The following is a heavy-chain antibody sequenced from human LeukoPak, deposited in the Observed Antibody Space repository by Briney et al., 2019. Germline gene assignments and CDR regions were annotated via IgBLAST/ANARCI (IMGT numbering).Heavy chain of an antibody. V-gene: IGHV3-21*01. D-gene: IGHD3-3*01. CDR1: GFTFSSYS. CDR2: ISSSSSYI. CDR3: ASSTPSPANNYDFWIGPGWCDP. J-gene: IGHJ5*02. Sequence: GGSLRLSCAASGFTFSSYSMNWVRQAPGKGLEWVSSISSSSSYIYYADSVKGRFTISRDNAKNSLYLQMNSLRAEDTAVYYCASSTPSPANNYDFWIGPGWCDPWGHVPLVTVSS.